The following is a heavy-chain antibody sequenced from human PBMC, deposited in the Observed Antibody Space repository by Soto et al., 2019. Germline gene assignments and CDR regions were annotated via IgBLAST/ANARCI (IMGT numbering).Heavy chain of an antibody. CDR2: ISSTTNYI. Sequence: GGSLRLSCAASGFTFTRYSMNWVRQAPGKGLEWVSSISSTTNYIYYGDSMKGRFTISRDNAKNSLYLEMNSLRAEDTAVYYCARESENLTSNFDYWGQGTLVTVSS. CDR1: GFTFTRYS. V-gene: IGHV3-21*06. J-gene: IGHJ4*02. CDR3: ARESENLTSNFDY.